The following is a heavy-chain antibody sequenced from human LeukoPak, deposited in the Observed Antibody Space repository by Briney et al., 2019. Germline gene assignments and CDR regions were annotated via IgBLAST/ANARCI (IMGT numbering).Heavy chain of an antibody. CDR2: ISAYNGNT. Sequence: ASVKVSCKASGYTFTSYGISWVRQPPGQGLEWMGWISAYNGNTNYAQKLQGRVTMTTDTSTSTAYMELRSLRSEDTAFYYCATDHSMANTAWWFDPWGQGTLVTVSS. CDR3: ATDHSMANTAWWFDP. D-gene: IGHD5-24*01. CDR1: GYTFTSYG. J-gene: IGHJ5*02. V-gene: IGHV1-18*01.